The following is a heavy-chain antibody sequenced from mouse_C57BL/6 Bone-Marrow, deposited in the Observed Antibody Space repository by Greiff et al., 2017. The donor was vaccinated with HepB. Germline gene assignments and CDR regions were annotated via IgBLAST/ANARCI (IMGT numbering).Heavy chain of an antibody. CDR1: GYTFTDYN. CDR3: ARENYYGSSYDY. J-gene: IGHJ2*01. CDR2: INPNNGGT. D-gene: IGHD1-1*01. V-gene: IGHV1-22*01. Sequence: VQLQQSGPELVKPGASVKMSCKASGYTFTDYNMHWVKQSHGKSLEWMGYINPNNGGTSYNQKFKGKATLTVDKSSSTAYMELRSLTSEDSAVYYCARENYYGSSYDYWGQGTTLTVSS.